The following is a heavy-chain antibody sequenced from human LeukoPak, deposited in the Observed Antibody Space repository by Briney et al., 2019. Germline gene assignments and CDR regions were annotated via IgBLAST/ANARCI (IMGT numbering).Heavy chain of an antibody. CDR2: ISKSSALK. CDR1: EYDFRAYT. D-gene: IGHD2-2*01. V-gene: IGHV3-21*01. CDR3: VRGDNRDQ. J-gene: IGHJ4*02. Sequence: GGSLRLSCVASEYDFRAYTFTWVRQAPGKGLEYVSSISKSSALKYYSESVRGRFTISRDNAENSLYLDMSNLGAEDTAVYFCVRGDNRDQWGQGTLVTVSS.